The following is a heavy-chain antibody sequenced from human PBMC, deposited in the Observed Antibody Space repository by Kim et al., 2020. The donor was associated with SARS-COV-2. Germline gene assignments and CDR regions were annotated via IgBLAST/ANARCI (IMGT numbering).Heavy chain of an antibody. CDR3: ARRKRTLMYSGSYTTIPYDAFDI. J-gene: IGHJ3*02. D-gene: IGHD1-26*01. CDR2: IYYSGST. CDR1: GGSISSSSYY. Sequence: SETLSLTCTVSGGSISSSSYYWGWIRQPPGKGLEWIGSIYYSGSTYYNPSLKSRVTISVDTSKNQFSLKLSSVTAADTAVYYCARRKRTLMYSGSYTTIPYDAFDIWGQGTMVTVSS. V-gene: IGHV4-39*01.